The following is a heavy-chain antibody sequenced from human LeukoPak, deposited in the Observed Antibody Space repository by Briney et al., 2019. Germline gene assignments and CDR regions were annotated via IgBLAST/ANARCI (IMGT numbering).Heavy chain of an antibody. CDR3: ARVSAGYNYARIDY. CDR2: IYNSGST. CDR1: GGSISSVSNY. J-gene: IGHJ4*02. V-gene: IGHV4-61*02. D-gene: IGHD5-24*01. Sequence: SQTLSLTCTVSGGSISSVSNYWRWSRKPAGKGVERNERIYNSGSTHYSPYGKSRATISVDTSKNQFSLKLSSVTAADTAMYYCARVSAGYNYARIDYWGQGTLVTVSS.